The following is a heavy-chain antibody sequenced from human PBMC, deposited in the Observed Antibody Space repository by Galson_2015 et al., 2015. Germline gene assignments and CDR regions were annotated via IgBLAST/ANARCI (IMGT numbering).Heavy chain of an antibody. CDR1: GFTFSSYG. CDR2: IWYDGSNK. V-gene: IGHV3-33*01. CDR3: ARDQRNVLMVYAMVPFDY. D-gene: IGHD2-8*01. J-gene: IGHJ4*02. Sequence: SLRLSCAASGFTFSSYGMHWVRQAPGKGLEWVAVIWYDGSNKYYADSVKGRFTISRDNSKNTLYLQMNSLRAEDTAVYYCARDQRNVLMVYAMVPFDYWGQGTLVTVSS.